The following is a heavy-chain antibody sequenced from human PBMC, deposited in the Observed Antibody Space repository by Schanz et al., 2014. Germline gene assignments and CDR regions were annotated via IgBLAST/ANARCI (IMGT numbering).Heavy chain of an antibody. J-gene: IGHJ4*01. CDR2: IKQDESER. CDR1: GFTFSTYW. V-gene: IGHV3-7*01. CDR3: ARKGVGSVTYSDY. D-gene: IGHD1-26*01. Sequence: EVLLMESGGGLVQPGGSLRLSCAASGFTFSTYWMSWVRQAPGKGLEWVANIKQDESERSYVDSVKGRFTISRSSAKNSLYLEMNSLRADDTAVYYCARKGVGSVTYSDYWGQGTLVTVSS.